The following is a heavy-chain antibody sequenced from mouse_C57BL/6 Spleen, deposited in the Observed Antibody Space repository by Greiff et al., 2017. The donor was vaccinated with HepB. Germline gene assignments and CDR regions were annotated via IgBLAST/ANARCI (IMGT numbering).Heavy chain of an antibody. Sequence: DVMLVESGGGLVKPGGSLKLSCAASGFTFSDYGMHWVRQAPEKGLEWVAYISSGSSTIYYADTVKGRFTISRDNAKNTLFLQMTSLRSEDTAMYYCARPTVVAPYFDYWGQGTTLTVSS. V-gene: IGHV5-17*01. J-gene: IGHJ2*01. D-gene: IGHD1-1*01. CDR2: ISSGSSTI. CDR1: GFTFSDYG. CDR3: ARPTVVAPYFDY.